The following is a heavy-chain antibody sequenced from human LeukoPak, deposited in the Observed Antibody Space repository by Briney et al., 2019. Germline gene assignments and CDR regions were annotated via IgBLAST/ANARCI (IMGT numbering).Heavy chain of an antibody. CDR2: ISGSGGST. D-gene: IGHD6-13*01. CDR1: GFTFSSYA. J-gene: IGHJ4*02. V-gene: IGHV3-23*01. CDR3: AKDQEYSSSWYGVYYFDC. Sequence: GASLRLSCAASGFTFSSYAMSWVRQAPGKGLEWVSAISGSGGSTYYADSVKGRFTISRDNSKNTLYLQMNSLRAEDTAVYYCAKDQEYSSSWYGVYYFDCWGQGTLVTVSS.